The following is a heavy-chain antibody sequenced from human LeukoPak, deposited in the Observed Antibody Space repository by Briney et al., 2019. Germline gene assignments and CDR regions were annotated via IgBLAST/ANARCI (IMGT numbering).Heavy chain of an antibody. Sequence: KAGGSLRLSCAASGFIFSSYSMNWVRQAPGKGLEWVSSIRSSSSYIYYAESVKGRFTISRDNANNSMYLQMNSLRAEDTAVYYCARERGITASADWFDPWGRGTQVTVSS. CDR2: IRSSSSYI. CDR3: ARERGITASADWFDP. D-gene: IGHD1-20*01. V-gene: IGHV3-21*01. CDR1: GFIFSSYS. J-gene: IGHJ5*02.